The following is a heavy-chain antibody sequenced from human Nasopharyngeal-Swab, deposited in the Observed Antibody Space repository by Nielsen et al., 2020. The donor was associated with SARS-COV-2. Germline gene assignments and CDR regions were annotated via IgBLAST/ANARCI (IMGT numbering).Heavy chain of an antibody. Sequence: RQAPGKGLEWIGSIYYSGSTYYNPSLKSRVTISVDTSKNQFSLKLSSVTAADTAVYYCARRETMITFGGVIAYYHGMDVWGQGTTVTVSS. CDR2: IYYSGST. J-gene: IGHJ6*02. V-gene: IGHV4-39*01. CDR3: ARRETMITFGGVIAYYHGMDV. D-gene: IGHD3-16*02.